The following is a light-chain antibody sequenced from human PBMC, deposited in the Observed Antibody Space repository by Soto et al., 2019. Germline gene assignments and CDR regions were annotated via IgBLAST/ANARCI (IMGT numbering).Light chain of an antibody. J-gene: IGLJ2*01. CDR1: SSNIGSDS. CDR3: SSYASSGAVV. Sequence: QAVVTQPPSASGAPGQRVTISCSGSSSNIGSDSVSWYQQLPGTAPKLLIYYNNQRPSGVPDRFSGSKSGTSASLAISGLQSEDEADYYCSSYASSGAVVFGGGTKVTVL. V-gene: IGLV1-44*01. CDR2: YNN.